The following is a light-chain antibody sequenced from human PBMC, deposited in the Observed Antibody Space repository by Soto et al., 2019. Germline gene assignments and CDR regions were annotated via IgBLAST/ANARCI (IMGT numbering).Light chain of an antibody. CDR1: SPNIGAGYN. Sequence: QPVLTQPPSVSGAPGQRVTISCTGSSPNIGAGYNVHWYQQVPGTAPKLLIYGDSNRPSGVPDRFSGSKSGTSASLAITGLQAEDEADDYCQSYDSSLSGWLFGGGTKLTVL. V-gene: IGLV1-40*01. CDR2: GDS. J-gene: IGLJ3*02. CDR3: QSYDSSLSGWL.